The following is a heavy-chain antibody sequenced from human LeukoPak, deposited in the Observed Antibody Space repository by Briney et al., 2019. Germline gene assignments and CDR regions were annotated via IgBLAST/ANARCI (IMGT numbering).Heavy chain of an antibody. CDR3: ASRVVPAAMGGNY. CDR1: VGSFSGYY. D-gene: IGHD2-2*01. CDR2: INHSGST. Sequence: SETLSLTCAVYVGSFSGYYWSWVRQPPGKGLEGVGEINHSGSTNYNPSLKSRVTISADTSNNQFSLKLSSVTAADTAVYYCASRVVPAAMGGNYWGQGTLVTVSS. V-gene: IGHV4-34*01. J-gene: IGHJ4*02.